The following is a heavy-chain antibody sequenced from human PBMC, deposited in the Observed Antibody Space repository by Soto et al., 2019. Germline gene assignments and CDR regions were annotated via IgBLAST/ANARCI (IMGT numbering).Heavy chain of an antibody. CDR2: ISSSSSYI. Sequence: GGSLSLSCAASGFPFSSYSMNWVRQAPGKGLEWVSSISSSSSYIYYADSVKGRFTIPRDNAKNSLYLQMNSLRAEDTAVYYCARGSFLEWLSTTFDYWGQGTLVTVSS. J-gene: IGHJ4*02. CDR3: ARGSFLEWLSTTFDY. D-gene: IGHD3-3*01. V-gene: IGHV3-21*01. CDR1: GFPFSSYS.